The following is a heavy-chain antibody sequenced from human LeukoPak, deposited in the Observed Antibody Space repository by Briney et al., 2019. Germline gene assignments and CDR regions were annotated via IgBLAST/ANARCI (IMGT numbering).Heavy chain of an antibody. CDR2: MNPNSGNT. D-gene: IGHD2-21*02. CDR1: GYTFTSYD. V-gene: IGHV1-8*01. Sequence: GASVKVSCKASGYTFTSYDINWVRQATGQGLEWMGWMNPNSGNTGYAQKFQGRVTITRNTSISTAHMELSSLRSEDTAVYYCARAASVTPGAFDIWGQGTMVTVSS. CDR3: ARAASVTPGAFDI. J-gene: IGHJ3*02.